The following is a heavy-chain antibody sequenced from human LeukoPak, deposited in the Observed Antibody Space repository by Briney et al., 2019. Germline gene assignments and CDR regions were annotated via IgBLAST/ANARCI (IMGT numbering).Heavy chain of an antibody. CDR2: IFSGGST. V-gene: IGHV3-53*01. CDR3: AKGAYSSSWYDYFDY. J-gene: IGHJ4*02. CDR1: GFTVSSNY. D-gene: IGHD6-13*01. Sequence: PGGSLRLSCVASGFTVSSNYMSWVRQAPGKGLEWVSAIFSGGSTFYADSVKGRFTISRDNSKNTLYLQMNSLRAEDTAVYYCAKGAYSSSWYDYFDYWGQGTLVTVSS.